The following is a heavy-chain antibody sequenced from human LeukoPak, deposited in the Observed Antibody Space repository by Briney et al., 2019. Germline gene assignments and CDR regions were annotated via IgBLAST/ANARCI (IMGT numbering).Heavy chain of an antibody. CDR2: ISYDGSNE. D-gene: IGHD4-23*01. CDR3: AKDLTPYLYGGSSADY. CDR1: GFTFSSYA. V-gene: IGHV3-30*18. J-gene: IGHJ4*02. Sequence: PGGSLRLSCGASGFTFSSYAMHWVRQAPGKGLEWVAVISYDGSNEYYVDSVKCRFSISRDNSMKTLDLQMNSLRAEDTAVYYCAKDLTPYLYGGSSADYWGQGTLVTVSS.